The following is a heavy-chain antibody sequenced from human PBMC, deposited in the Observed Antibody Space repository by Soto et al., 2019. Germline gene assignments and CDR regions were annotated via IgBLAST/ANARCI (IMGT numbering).Heavy chain of an antibody. J-gene: IGHJ5*02. CDR3: ARHNRNQFDP. CDR2: IYYSERTSYNSGST. CDR1: GDSMTSSSYY. Sequence: SETLSLTCTVSGDSMTSSSYYWGWIRQPPGKGLEWIGSIYYSERTSYNSGSTYYSPSLKSRVTISGDTSKSQFSLKLSSVTAADTAVYYCARHNRNQFDPWGQGTLVTVSS. V-gene: IGHV4-39*01.